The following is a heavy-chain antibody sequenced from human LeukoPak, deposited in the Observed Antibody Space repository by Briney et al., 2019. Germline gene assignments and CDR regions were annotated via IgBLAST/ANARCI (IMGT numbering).Heavy chain of an antibody. CDR2: ISSSSSTI. J-gene: IGHJ4*02. CDR3: ASFYGDYHFDY. CDR1: GFTFSSYS. Sequence: GGSLRLSCAASGFTFSSYSMNWVRQAPGKGLEWVSYISSSSSTIYYADSVKGRFTISRDNAKNSLYLRMNSLRAEDTAVYYCASFYGDYHFDYWGQGTLVTVSS. V-gene: IGHV3-48*04. D-gene: IGHD4-17*01.